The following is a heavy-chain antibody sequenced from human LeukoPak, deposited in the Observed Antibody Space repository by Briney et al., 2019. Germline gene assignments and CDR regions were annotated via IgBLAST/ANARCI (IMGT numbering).Heavy chain of an antibody. CDR1: GGTFSSFT. CDR2: IFPIVGAA. CDR3: ATFVGTGNDN. J-gene: IGHJ4*02. Sequence: SVKVSCKASGGTFSSFTFTWVRQAPGQGLEWMGGIFPIVGAATYAQKFEGRLTISKDEFTTTAYMELSGLRSQDTAVYYCATFVGTGNDNWGQGTLITVSS. D-gene: IGHD7-27*01. V-gene: IGHV1-69*16.